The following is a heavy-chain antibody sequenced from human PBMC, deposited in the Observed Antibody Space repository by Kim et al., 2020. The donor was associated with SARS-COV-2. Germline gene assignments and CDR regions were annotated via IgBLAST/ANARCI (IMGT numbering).Heavy chain of an antibody. CDR3: ARVSPARGAFDY. Sequence: GGSLRLSCAASGFTFSSYWMTWVRQAPGKGLEWVANITQDGSEKYYVDSVKGRFTISKDNVKNSLYLQMNSLRAEDTAVYYCARVSPARGAFDYWGQGILVTVSS. J-gene: IGHJ4*02. CDR1: GFTFSSYW. CDR2: ITQDGSEK. D-gene: IGHD3-16*01. V-gene: IGHV3-7*03.